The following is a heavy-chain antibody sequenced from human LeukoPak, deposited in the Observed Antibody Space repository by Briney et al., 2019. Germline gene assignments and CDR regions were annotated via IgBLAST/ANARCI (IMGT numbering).Heavy chain of an antibody. D-gene: IGHD3-3*01. CDR3: ARKRGVGVDTNAFDI. Sequence: ASVKVSCTASGYTFSDYYMHWVRQAPAQGLEWMAWISPDSVEKKYAQKFQGRVTMTRDTSISTAYMELSRLTSDDTAVYYCARKRGVGVDTNAFDIWGQGTMVTVSS. CDR2: ISPDSVEK. CDR1: GYTFSDYY. V-gene: IGHV1-2*02. J-gene: IGHJ3*02.